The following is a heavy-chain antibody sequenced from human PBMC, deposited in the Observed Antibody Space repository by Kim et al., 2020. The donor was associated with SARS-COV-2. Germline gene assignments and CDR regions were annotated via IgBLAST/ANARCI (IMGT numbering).Heavy chain of an antibody. CDR3: ARDLEVGGAYYFDS. J-gene: IGHJ4*02. Sequence: SETLSLTCAVSRGSISSYNWWSWIRQSPGKGLEWIGDVYHSGSTHYNPSLKSRLTISVDKPKNQFSLKLTSVTAADTAVYYCARDLEVGGAYYFDSWGQGTLVTVSS. CDR2: VYHSGST. D-gene: IGHD6-19*01. CDR1: RGSISSYNW. V-gene: IGHV4-4*02.